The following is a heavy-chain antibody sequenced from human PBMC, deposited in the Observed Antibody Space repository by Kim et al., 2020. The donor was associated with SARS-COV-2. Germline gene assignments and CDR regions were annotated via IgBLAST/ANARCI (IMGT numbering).Heavy chain of an antibody. CDR1: GFTVSSNY. D-gene: IGHD2-2*01. V-gene: IGHV3-53*01. CDR2: IYSGGST. J-gene: IGHJ6*02. CDR3: ARDGGYCSSTSCGYYYYGMDV. Sequence: GGSLRLSCAASGFTVSSNYMSWVRQAPGKGLEWVSVIYSGGSTYYADSVKGRFTISRDNSKNTLYLQMNSLRAEDTAVYYCARDGGYCSSTSCGYYYYGMDVWGQGTTVTVSS.